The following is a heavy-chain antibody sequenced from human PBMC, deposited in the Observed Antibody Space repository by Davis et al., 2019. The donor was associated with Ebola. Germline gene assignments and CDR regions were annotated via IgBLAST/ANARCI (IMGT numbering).Heavy chain of an antibody. CDR2: ISYDGSHK. J-gene: IGHJ4*02. V-gene: IGHV3-30*04. CDR1: GFTFSSYA. CDR3: AREVGAVAENYFDY. Sequence: GESLKISCAASGFTFSSYAMHWVRQAPGKGLEWVAVISYDGSHKYYADSVKGRFTISRDNSKNTLDLQMNSLRAEDTAVYYCAREVGAVAENYFDYWGQGTLVTVSS. D-gene: IGHD6-19*01.